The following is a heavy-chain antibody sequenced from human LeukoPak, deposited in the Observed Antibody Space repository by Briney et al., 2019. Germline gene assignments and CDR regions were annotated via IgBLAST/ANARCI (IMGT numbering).Heavy chain of an antibody. Sequence: PGGSLRLSCAASGFTFGSYAMSWVRQAPGKGLEWVSAISGSGGSTYYADSVKGRFTISRDNSKNTLYLQMNSLRAEDTAVYYCAKYCGGDCYASDYWGQGTLVTVSS. V-gene: IGHV3-23*01. J-gene: IGHJ4*02. CDR2: ISGSGGST. D-gene: IGHD2-21*02. CDR1: GFTFGSYA. CDR3: AKYCGGDCYASDY.